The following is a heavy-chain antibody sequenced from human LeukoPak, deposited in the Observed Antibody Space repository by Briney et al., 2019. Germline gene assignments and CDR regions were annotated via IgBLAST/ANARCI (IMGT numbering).Heavy chain of an antibody. D-gene: IGHD1-26*01. J-gene: IGHJ4*02. CDR3: ASIRGTETPY. V-gene: IGHV3-21*01. CDR1: GFTFSSYS. Sequence: PGGSLRLSCEVSGFTFSSYSMNWVRQAPGKGLEWVSSISSSSSYIYYADSVKGRFTISRDNAKNSLYLQMNSLRAEDTAVYYCASIRGTETPYWGQGTLVTVSS. CDR2: ISSSSSYI.